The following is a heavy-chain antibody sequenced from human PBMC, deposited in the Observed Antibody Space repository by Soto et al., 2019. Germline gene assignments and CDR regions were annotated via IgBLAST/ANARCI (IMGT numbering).Heavy chain of an antibody. CDR2: MSYAGTYK. Sequence: GGSLRLSCAVSGFTFSDYGMHWVRQAPGKGLEWVAVMSYAGTYKYYADSVKGRFTISRDLSGNTLFLQMNSLRLEDTAVYFCAKEMYPGSVLDSRSPWLDYWGHGTLFIVSS. CDR1: GFTFSDYG. D-gene: IGHD6-6*01. J-gene: IGHJ5*01. CDR3: AKEMYPGSVLDSRSPWLDY. V-gene: IGHV3-30*18.